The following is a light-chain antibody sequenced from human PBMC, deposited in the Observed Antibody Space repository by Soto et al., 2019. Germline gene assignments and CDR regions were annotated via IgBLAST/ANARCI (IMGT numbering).Light chain of an antibody. CDR3: QQYSSYPYT. Sequence: DIQMTQSPSTLSASVGDRVTITCRASQSISSWLAWYQQKPGKAPNLLIYKASSLQSGVPSRFSGSGSATEFALTITSLQPDDLATYYCQQYSSYPYTFGQGTKLEIK. CDR2: KAS. J-gene: IGKJ2*01. V-gene: IGKV1-5*03. CDR1: QSISSW.